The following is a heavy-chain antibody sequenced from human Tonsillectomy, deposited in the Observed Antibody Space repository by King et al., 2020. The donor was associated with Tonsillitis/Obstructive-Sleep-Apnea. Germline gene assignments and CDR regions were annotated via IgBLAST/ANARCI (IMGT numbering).Heavy chain of an antibody. J-gene: IGHJ4*02. CDR2: IYPSDSYT. CDR3: ARQFDCGDECTTNFDN. V-gene: IGHV5-10-1*01. Sequence: QLVQSGAEVKKPGESLRISCKGSGYSFTNYWINWVRQMPGKGLEWMGKIYPSDSYTNYSPSFQGHVTISADKSISTAYLQWSSLKASHTAIYYCARQFDCGDECTTNFDNGGPGTLVTVSS. D-gene: IGHD2-21*01. CDR1: GYSFTNYW.